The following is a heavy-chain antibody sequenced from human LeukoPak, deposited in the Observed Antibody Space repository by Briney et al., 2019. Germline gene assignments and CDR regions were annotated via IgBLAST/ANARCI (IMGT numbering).Heavy chain of an antibody. CDR3: ARGIYGFYYSDY. V-gene: IGHV4-34*01. D-gene: IGHD3-3*01. CDR1: GGSLSVYY. J-gene: IGHJ4*02. CDR2: INHSGAT. Sequence: SETLSLTCAVYGGSLSVYYWSWIRQPPGKGLEWIGEINHSGATNYNPSLKSRVTIAVDTSKNQFSLRLSSVTAADTAMYYCARGIYGFYYSDYWGQGALVTVSS.